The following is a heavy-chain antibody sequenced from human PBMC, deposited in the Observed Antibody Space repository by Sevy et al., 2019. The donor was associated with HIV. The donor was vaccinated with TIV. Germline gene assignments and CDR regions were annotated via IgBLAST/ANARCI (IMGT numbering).Heavy chain of an antibody. J-gene: IGHJ3*02. Sequence: GGSLRLSCAASGFIFSNYGMHWVRQAPGKGLEWVAVVSYDGSTKYYTGSVRGRFSISRDNSKNTVYLQMNSLRVEDTAVYYCAKGGKATGSAFDIWGQGTMVTVSS. D-gene: IGHD1-1*01. CDR3: AKGGKATGSAFDI. CDR1: GFIFSNYG. CDR2: VSYDGSTK. V-gene: IGHV3-30*18.